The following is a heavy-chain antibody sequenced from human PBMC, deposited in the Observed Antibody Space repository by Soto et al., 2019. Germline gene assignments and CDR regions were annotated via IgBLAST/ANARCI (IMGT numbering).Heavy chain of an antibody. Sequence: QVPLVQSGAEVKKPGSSVKVSCKASGGTFSSYTISWVRQAPGQGLEWMGRIIPILGIANYAQKFQGRVTITADKSTRTAYMGLSSLRSEDTAVYYCARDPDPAKVTNDYWGQGTLVTVSS. J-gene: IGHJ4*02. D-gene: IGHD4-17*01. CDR1: GGTFSSYT. CDR3: ARDPDPAKVTNDY. CDR2: IIPILGIA. V-gene: IGHV1-69*08.